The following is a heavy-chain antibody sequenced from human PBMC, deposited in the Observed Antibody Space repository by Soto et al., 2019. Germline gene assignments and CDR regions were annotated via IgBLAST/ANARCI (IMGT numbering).Heavy chain of an antibody. CDR2: ISGGGSST. J-gene: IGHJ4*02. CDR1: GVTFYSYA. D-gene: IGHD5-12*01. V-gene: IGHV3-23*01. CDR3: AKTTEMATIRPFDY. Sequence: PGGSLRLSCAASGVTFYSYAMTWVRQAPGKGLEWVSAISGGGSSTYYAESVKGRFTISRHNSKNTLYLQMNSLRAEDTAVYYCAKTTEMATIRPFDYWGQGTVVTVSS.